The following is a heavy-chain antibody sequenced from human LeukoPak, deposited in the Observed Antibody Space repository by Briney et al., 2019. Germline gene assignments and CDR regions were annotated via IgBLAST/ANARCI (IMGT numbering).Heavy chain of an antibody. Sequence: SETLSLTCTVSGGSISSGGYYWSWIRQHPGKGLEWIGYIYYSGSTYYNPSLKSRVTISVDTSKNQFSLKLSSVTAADTAVYYCARGGRYAYYDFWSGYTTWFDPWGQGTLVTVSS. J-gene: IGHJ5*02. CDR3: ARGGRYAYYDFWSGYTTWFDP. V-gene: IGHV4-31*03. CDR1: GGSISSGGYY. CDR2: IYYSGST. D-gene: IGHD3-3*01.